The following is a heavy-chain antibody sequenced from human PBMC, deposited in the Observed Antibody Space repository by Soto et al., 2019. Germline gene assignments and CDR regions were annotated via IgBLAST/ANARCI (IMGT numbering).Heavy chain of an antibody. Sequence: EVQLVESGGGLVKPGGSLRLSCAASGFTFSSYSMNWVRQAPGKGLEWVSSISSSSSYIYYADSVKGRFTISRDNAKNLLYLQMNSLGAEDRGVYYCARVGDENWFVPWRQGTLVTVSS. D-gene: IGHD3-10*01. CDR3: ARVGDENWFVP. CDR2: ISSSSSYI. V-gene: IGHV3-21*01. CDR1: GFTFSSYS. J-gene: IGHJ5*02.